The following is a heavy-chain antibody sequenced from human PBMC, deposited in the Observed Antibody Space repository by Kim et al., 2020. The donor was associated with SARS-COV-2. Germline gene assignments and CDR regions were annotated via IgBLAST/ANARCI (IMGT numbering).Heavy chain of an antibody. Sequence: ADSVKGGFTISRDNAKNSLYLQMNSLRAEDTALYYCAKDILLYYYYGMDVWGQGTTVTVSS. J-gene: IGHJ6*02. V-gene: IGHV3-9*01. D-gene: IGHD2-15*01. CDR3: AKDILLYYYYGMDV.